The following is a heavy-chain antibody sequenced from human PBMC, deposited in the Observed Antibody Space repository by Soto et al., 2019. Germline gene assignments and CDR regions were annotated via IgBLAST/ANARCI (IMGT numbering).Heavy chain of an antibody. V-gene: IGHV3-53*01. CDR1: GITVSSYY. Sequence: RRLSCAVSGITVSSYYMSWVRQAAGKGLEWVSVIYAGTITNYADSVKGRFTIYRDNSKNTLNLEMNSLRVEDTAVYYCARIPYDNSGTIFDYWGQGTLVTVSS. CDR2: IYAGTIT. CDR3: ARIPYDNSGTIFDY. J-gene: IGHJ4*02. D-gene: IGHD3-22*01.